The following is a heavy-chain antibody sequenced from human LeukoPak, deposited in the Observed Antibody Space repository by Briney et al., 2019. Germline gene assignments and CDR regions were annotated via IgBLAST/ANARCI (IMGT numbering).Heavy chain of an antibody. V-gene: IGHV3-7*01. D-gene: IGHD1-26*01. CDR3: ARDPFEL. J-gene: IGHJ4*02. Sequence: GGSLRLSCEASGFTLSNHWMTWVRQAPGKGLEWVATIKQGGSDKFYVDSVKGRFTISGDNARNSLYLQMNSLRAEDMAVYYCARDPFELWGQGTLVTVSS. CDR1: GFTLSNHW. CDR2: IKQGGSDK.